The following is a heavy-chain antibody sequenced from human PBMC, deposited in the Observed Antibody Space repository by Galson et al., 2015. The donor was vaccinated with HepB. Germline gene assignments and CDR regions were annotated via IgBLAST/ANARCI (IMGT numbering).Heavy chain of an antibody. CDR3: TKAYSGDWSYYDS. J-gene: IGHJ4*02. CDR1: GFTFSTYA. CDR2: ITASGST. V-gene: IGHV3-23*01. D-gene: IGHD6-19*01. Sequence: SLRLSCAASGFTFSTYAMTWVRQGPGKGLEWASRITASGSTQYADSVKGRFTISRDNSKSTLYLQMDSLRAEDTAFYYCTKAYSGDWSYYDSWGQGALVTVSS.